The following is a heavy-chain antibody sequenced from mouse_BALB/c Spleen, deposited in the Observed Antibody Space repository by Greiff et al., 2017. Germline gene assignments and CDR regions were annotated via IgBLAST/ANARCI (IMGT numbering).Heavy chain of an antibody. CDR3: ARAAYYYGSSFYYARDY. Sequence: EVKLMESGGGLVQPGGSRKLSCAASGFTFSSFGMHWVRQAPEKGLEWVAYISSGSSTIYSANTVKGRFTISRDNPKNTLFLQMPSLRSEDTAMYYCARAAYYYGSSFYYARDYWGQGTSVTVSS. D-gene: IGHD1-1*01. J-gene: IGHJ4*01. CDR2: ISSGSSTI. CDR1: GFTFSSFG. V-gene: IGHV5-17*02.